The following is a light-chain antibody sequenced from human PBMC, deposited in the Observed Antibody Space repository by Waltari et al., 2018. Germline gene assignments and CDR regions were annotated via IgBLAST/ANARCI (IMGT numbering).Light chain of an antibody. CDR2: DVS. V-gene: IGLV2-14*01. CDR3: SSFTSSTTGI. J-gene: IGLJ2*01. Sequence: SALTQPDSVSGSPGQSITISCSGISSDSGGYNYVSWYQQHPGEAPKVIIYDVSNRPSGVSNRFSGSKSGSSASLTISGLQAEDEVDYYCSSFTSSTTGIFGGGTKLTVL. CDR1: SSDSGGYNY.